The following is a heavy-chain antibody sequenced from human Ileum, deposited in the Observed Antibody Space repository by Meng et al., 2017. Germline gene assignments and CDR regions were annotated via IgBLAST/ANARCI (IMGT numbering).Heavy chain of an antibody. Sequence: QVQLQESGPGLVRPSATLSLICTFSGGSVSTSDYQWGWIRQPPGKGLEWIGYAGTNYNPSLKSRVTISVDTSKRQFSLKLTSVTAADTAAYYCARDHWGSLDYWGQGILVTVSS. J-gene: IGHJ4*02. CDR3: ARDHWGSLDY. CDR2: AGT. CDR1: GGSVSTSDYQ. D-gene: IGHD7-27*01. V-gene: IGHV4-61*08.